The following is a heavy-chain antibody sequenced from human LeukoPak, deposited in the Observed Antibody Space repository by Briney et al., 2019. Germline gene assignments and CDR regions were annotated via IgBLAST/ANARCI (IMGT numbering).Heavy chain of an antibody. V-gene: IGHV4-31*11. CDR1: GASVSRGGYY. J-gene: IGHJ4*02. CDR2: IYYSGSA. Sequence: SETLSLTCAVSGASVSRGGYYWSWIRQHPGKGLEWIGYIYYSGSAYYNPSLKSRVTISVDTSENQFSLKLSSVTAADTAVYYCARVNYGSATKEDYWGQGTLVTVSS. CDR3: ARVNYGSATKEDY. D-gene: IGHD3-10*01.